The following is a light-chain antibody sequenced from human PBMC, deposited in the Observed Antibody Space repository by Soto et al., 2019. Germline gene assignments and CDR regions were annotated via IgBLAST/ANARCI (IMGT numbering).Light chain of an antibody. Sequence: QSVLTQPASESGSPGQSITISCTGTSSDVGGYNYVSWYQQHPGKAPKRMIYEVSKRPSGVSNRFSSSKSGTTAALTISGLQAEDEADYYCSSYTTSSPYVFGTGTKLTVL. CDR1: SSDVGGYNY. V-gene: IGLV2-14*01. J-gene: IGLJ1*01. CDR2: EVS. CDR3: SSYTTSSPYV.